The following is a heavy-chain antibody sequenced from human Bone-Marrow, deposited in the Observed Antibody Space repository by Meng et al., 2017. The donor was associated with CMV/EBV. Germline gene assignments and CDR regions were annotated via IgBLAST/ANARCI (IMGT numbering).Heavy chain of an antibody. V-gene: IGHV3-30-3*01. Sequence: GGSLRLSCAASGFTFSSYAMHWVRQAPGKGLEWVAVISYDGSNKYYADSVKGRFTISRDNSKNTLYLQMDNLRAEDTAVYYCARDSLTAGYYGMDVWGQRATDTVSS. J-gene: IGHJ6*02. CDR3: ARDSLTAGYYGMDV. CDR1: GFTFSSYA. D-gene: IGHD1-20*01. CDR2: ISYDGSNK.